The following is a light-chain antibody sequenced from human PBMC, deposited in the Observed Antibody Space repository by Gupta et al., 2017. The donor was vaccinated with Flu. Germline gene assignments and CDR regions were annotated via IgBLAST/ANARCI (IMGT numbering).Light chain of an antibody. CDR2: EVT. CDR1: SGDVGGYNY. J-gene: IGLJ2*01. CDR3: SSYTNTRAVV. V-gene: IGLV2-14*01. Sequence: SGDVGGYNYVAWYQQHPRKVPKLLIYEVTKRPSGVSNRFSAFKSGNTASLTISGLQAEDEADYYCSSYTNTRAVVFGGGTRLTV.